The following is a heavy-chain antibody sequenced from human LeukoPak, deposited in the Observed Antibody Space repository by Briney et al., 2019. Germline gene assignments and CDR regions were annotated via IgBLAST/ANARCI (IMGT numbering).Heavy chain of an antibody. D-gene: IGHD3-10*01. CDR2: ISSSSYI. Sequence: GGSLRLSCAASGFTFSSYSMNWVRQAPGKGLEWVSSISSSSYIYYADSVKGRFTISRDNAKNSLYLQMNSLRAEGTAVYYCAREEGSGSYYNYWGQGTLVTVSS. CDR1: GFTFSSYS. CDR3: AREEGSGSYYNY. V-gene: IGHV3-21*01. J-gene: IGHJ4*02.